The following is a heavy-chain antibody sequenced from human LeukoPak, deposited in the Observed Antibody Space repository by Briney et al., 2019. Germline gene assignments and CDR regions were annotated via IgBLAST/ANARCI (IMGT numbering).Heavy chain of an antibody. D-gene: IGHD1-26*01. J-gene: IGHJ5*02. CDR2: IIPILGIA. CDR1: GGTFSSYA. CDR3: ARVVRMGENWFDP. V-gene: IGHV1-69*04. Sequence: ASVKVSCKASGGTFSSYAISWVRQAPGQGLEWMGRIIPILGIANYAQKFQGRVTITADKSTSTAYMELSSLRSEDTAVYYYARVVRMGENWFDPWGQGTLVTVSS.